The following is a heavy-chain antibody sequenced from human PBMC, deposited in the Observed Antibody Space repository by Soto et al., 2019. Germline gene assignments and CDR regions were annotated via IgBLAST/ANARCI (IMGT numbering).Heavy chain of an antibody. Sequence: QVQLVESGGGVVQPGRSLRLSCAASGFTFSSYGMHWVRQAPGKGLEWVAVIWYDGSNKYYADSVKGRFTISRDNSKNKLYLQMNSLRAEDTAVYYGARDRSSWHTLVYSYGMDVWGQGTTVTVSS. D-gene: IGHD6-13*01. V-gene: IGHV3-33*01. CDR1: GFTFSSYG. J-gene: IGHJ6*02. CDR3: ARDRSSWHTLVYSYGMDV. CDR2: IWYDGSNK.